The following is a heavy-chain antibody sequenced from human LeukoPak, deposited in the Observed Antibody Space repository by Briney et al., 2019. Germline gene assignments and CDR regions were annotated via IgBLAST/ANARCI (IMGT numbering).Heavy chain of an antibody. D-gene: IGHD5-24*01. Sequence: GGSLRLSCAASGFTFSRYWMSWVRQAPGKGPLWVSHINGDGSTTNYADSVKGRFTISRDNSKNTLYLQMNSLRAEDTAVYYCAKDGDGYNLYFDYWGQGTLVTVSS. CDR2: INGDGSTT. J-gene: IGHJ4*02. V-gene: IGHV3-74*01. CDR1: GFTFSRYW. CDR3: AKDGDGYNLYFDY.